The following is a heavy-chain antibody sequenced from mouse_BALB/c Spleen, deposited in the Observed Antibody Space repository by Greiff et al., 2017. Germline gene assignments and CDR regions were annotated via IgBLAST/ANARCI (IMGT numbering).Heavy chain of an antibody. Sequence: VQLQQSGPELMKPGASVKISCKASGYSFTSYYMHWVKQSHGKSLEWIGYIDPFNGGTSYNQKFKDKATLTADKSSSTAYMQLSSLTSEDSAVYYCARRDGGGAMDYWGQGTSVTVSS. J-gene: IGHJ4*01. D-gene: IGHD2-3*01. CDR1: GYSFTSYY. CDR2: IDPFNGGT. V-gene: IGHV1S135*01. CDR3: ARRDGGGAMDY.